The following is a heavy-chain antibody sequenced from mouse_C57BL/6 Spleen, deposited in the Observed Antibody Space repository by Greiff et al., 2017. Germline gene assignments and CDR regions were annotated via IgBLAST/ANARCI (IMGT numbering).Heavy chain of an antibody. Sequence: QVQLQQSGAELVRPGASVTLSCKASGYTFTDYEMHWVKQTPVHGLEWIGAIDPETGGTAYNQKFKGKAILTADKSSSTAYMELRSLTSEDSAVYYCTKDYDGYFDDWGQGTTLTVAS. CDR3: TKDYDGYFDD. V-gene: IGHV1-15*01. CDR1: GYTFTDYE. CDR2: IDPETGGT. J-gene: IGHJ2*01. D-gene: IGHD2-3*01.